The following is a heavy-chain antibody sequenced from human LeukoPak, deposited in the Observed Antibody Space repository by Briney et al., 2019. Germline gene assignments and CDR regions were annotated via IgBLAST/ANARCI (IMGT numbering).Heavy chain of an antibody. V-gene: IGHV3-48*03. Sequence: GGSLRLSCAASGFXFSSFEMNWVRQAPGKGLEWVSYISSSGSIINYADSVKGRFTISRDNAKNSLYLQMNSLRAEDTAVYYCAGNDYADYWGQGTLVTVSS. CDR1: GFXFSSFE. J-gene: IGHJ4*02. CDR2: ISSSGSII. CDR3: AGNDYADY.